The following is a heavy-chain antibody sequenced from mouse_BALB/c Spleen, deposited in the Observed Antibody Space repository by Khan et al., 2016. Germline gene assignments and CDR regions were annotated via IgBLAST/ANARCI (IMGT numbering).Heavy chain of an antibody. CDR3: ARQGQGYAMKY. CDR2: ISSGGSYT. CDR1: GFTFSSYA. J-gene: IGHJ4*01. V-gene: IGHV5-9-3*01. D-gene: IGHD3-3*01. Sequence: EVELVESGGGLVKPGGSLKLSCAASGFTFSSYATSWVRQTPEKRLEWVATISSGGSYTYYPDIEKGRLTISRDDAKNTLYLQLSSLRSEGTAIYYCARQGQGYAMKYWGQGTSVTVSS.